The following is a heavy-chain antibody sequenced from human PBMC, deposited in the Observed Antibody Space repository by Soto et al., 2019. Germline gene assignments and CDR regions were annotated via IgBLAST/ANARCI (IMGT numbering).Heavy chain of an antibody. CDR1: GGSINSYY. CDR2: IYYSGAT. V-gene: IGHV4-59*01. J-gene: IGHJ3*02. CDR3: ARDHHYDSSGFNGAFDI. D-gene: IGHD3-22*01. Sequence: SETLSLTCTVSGGSINSYYWSWIRQPPGKGLEWTGYIYYSGATNYNPSLKSRVTISVDTSKNQFSLKLSSVTAADTAVYYCARDHHYDSSGFNGAFDIWGQGTMVTV.